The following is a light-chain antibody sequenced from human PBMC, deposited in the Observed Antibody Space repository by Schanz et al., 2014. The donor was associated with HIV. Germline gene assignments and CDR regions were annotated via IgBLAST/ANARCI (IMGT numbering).Light chain of an antibody. J-gene: IGKJ2*01. CDR1: QSISGR. CDR3: QQCVTYPYT. V-gene: IGKV1-5*03. Sequence: DIQMTQSPSTLSASVGDRITLTCRASQSISGRLAWYQQKPGRAPKLLIYQASILETGVPSRFSGSGSGTSFTLTITSLQPDDFATYYCQQCVTYPYTFGQGTKLDIK. CDR2: QAS.